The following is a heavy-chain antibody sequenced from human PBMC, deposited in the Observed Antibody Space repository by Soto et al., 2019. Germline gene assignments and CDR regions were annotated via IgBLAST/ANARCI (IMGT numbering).Heavy chain of an antibody. V-gene: IGHV3-30*03. D-gene: IGHD2-2*01. Sequence: QVQFVESGGGVVQPGTSLRLSFEASGFSFSTYAIHWVRQAPGKGLDWVAGISNDGGKEHYSDSVKGRFTISKDKSKNTVYLQMTGLRSDDTAVYYCATDFIGHCSSVNCHIFDFWGQGTLVTVPS. CDR3: ATDFIGHCSSVNCHIFDF. CDR1: GFSFSTYA. J-gene: IGHJ4*02. CDR2: ISNDGGKE.